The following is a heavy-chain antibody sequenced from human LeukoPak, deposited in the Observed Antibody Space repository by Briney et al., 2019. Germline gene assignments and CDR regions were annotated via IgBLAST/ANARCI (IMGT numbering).Heavy chain of an antibody. CDR3: AREDNTDLDNWFDP. CDR1: EYTFSDYY. D-gene: IGHD1-14*01. J-gene: IGHJ5*02. Sequence: GASVKVSCKASEYTFSDYYIHWVRQAPGQGLEWMGWINPNSGGTKYAQKFHGRVTMTRDTSISTAYMELSRLRGDDTAVYYCAREDNTDLDNWFDPWGQGTLVTVSS. V-gene: IGHV1-2*02. CDR2: INPNSGGT.